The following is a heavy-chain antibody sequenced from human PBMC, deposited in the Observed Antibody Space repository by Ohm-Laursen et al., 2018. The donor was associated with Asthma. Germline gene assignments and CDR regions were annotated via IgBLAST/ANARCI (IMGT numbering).Heavy chain of an antibody. J-gene: IGHJ6*02. Sequence: SLRLSCAASGFTFSTYWMHWVRQAPGKRLEWVAVISYDGSNKYYADSVKGRFTISRDNSKNTLYLQMNSLRAEDTAVYYCARDGGWGGSGMDVWGQGTTVTVSS. CDR1: GFTFSTYW. D-gene: IGHD3-16*01. CDR3: ARDGGWGGSGMDV. V-gene: IGHV3-30*03. CDR2: ISYDGSNK.